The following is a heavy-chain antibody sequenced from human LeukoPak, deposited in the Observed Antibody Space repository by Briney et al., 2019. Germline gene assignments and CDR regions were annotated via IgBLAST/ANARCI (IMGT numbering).Heavy chain of an antibody. D-gene: IGHD3-10*01. CDR1: GGSISSGGYY. Sequence: SETLSLTCTVSGGSISSGGYYWSWIRQHPGKGLEWIGYIYYSGSTYYNPSLKSRVTISVDTSKNQFSLKLSSVTAADTAVYYCARQPYGSGSYGFDYWGQGTLVTVSS. V-gene: IGHV4-39*01. CDR2: IYYSGST. J-gene: IGHJ4*02. CDR3: ARQPYGSGSYGFDY.